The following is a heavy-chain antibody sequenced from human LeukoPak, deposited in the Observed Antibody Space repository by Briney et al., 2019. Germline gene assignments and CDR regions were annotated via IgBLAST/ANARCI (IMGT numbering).Heavy chain of an antibody. D-gene: IGHD6-19*01. V-gene: IGHV3-30-3*01. CDR3: ARGTPSSSGWLYYGMDV. J-gene: IGHJ6*02. CDR2: ISYDGSNK. Sequence: GGSLRLSCAASGFTFSSYAMHWVRQAPGKGLEWVAVISYDGSNKYYADSVKGRFTISRDNPKNTLYLQMNSLRAEDTAVYYCARGTPSSSGWLYYGMDVWGQGTTVTVSS. CDR1: GFTFSSYA.